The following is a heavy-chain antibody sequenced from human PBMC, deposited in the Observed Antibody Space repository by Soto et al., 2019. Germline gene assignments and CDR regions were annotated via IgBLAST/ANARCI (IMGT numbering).Heavy chain of an antibody. D-gene: IGHD3-16*01. CDR1: GFTFSSYW. J-gene: IGHJ4*02. Sequence: EVRLVESGGGLVQPGGSLRLSCAASGFTFSSYWMYWVRQVPGKGLVWVSRINSDGSSTSYADSVKGRFTISRDNAKNTLYLQMNSLRAEDTAVYYCTRGYDYVWGVYWGQGTLVTVSS. V-gene: IGHV3-74*01. CDR3: TRGYDYVWGVY. CDR2: INSDGSST.